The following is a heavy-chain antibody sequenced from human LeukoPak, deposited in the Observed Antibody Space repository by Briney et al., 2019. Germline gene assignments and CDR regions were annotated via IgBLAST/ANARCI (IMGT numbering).Heavy chain of an antibody. CDR3: ARHRGELIPREVDY. CDR2: IYSGGST. V-gene: IGHV3-66*04. CDR1: GFTASSNY. D-gene: IGHD1-7*01. J-gene: IGHJ4*02. Sequence: GGSLRLSCAASGFTASSNYMSWVRQAPGKGLEWVSVIYSGGSTYYADSVKGRFTISRDNSKNTLYLQMNSLRAEDTAVYYCARHRGELIPREVDYWGQGTLVTVSS.